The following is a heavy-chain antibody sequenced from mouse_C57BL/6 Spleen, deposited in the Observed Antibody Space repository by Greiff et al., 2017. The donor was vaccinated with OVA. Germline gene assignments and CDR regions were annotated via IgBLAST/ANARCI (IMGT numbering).Heavy chain of an antibody. V-gene: IGHV1-78*01. CDR2: IYPRDGST. J-gene: IGHJ4*01. Sequence: VKLQQSDAELVKPGASVKLSCKVSGYTFTDHSIHWMKQRPEQGLEWIGYIYPRDGSTKYNEKFKGKATLTADKSSSTAYMQLNSLTSEDSAVYFCARPYYYGNSYDYYAMDYWGQGTSVTVSS. CDR1: GYTFTDHS. D-gene: IGHD1-1*01. CDR3: ARPYYYGNSYDYYAMDY.